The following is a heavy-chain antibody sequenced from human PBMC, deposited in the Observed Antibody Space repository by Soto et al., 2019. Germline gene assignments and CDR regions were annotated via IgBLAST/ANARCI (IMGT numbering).Heavy chain of an antibody. V-gene: IGHV5-51*01. J-gene: IGHJ6*02. CDR1: GYSFTTYW. CDR2: INPGDSDI. D-gene: IGHD4-4*01. CDR3: ARHEQFYYYFYGMDV. Sequence: GESLKISCKASGYSFTTYWIAWVRQMPGKGLEWMGIINPGDSDIRYSPSFQGQVTISADNSISTAYLQWSSLKASDTAMYYCARHEQFYYYFYGMDVWGQGTAVTVFS.